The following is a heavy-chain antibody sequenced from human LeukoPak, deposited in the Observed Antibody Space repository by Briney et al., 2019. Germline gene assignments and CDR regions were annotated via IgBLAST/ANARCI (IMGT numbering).Heavy chain of an antibody. V-gene: IGHV3-15*01. Sequence: GGSLRLSCAASGFTFSNAWMTWVRQAPGKGLEWVGRIKSKTYGGTTDDAAPVKGRFTISRDDSKNMLYLQMNSLKTEDTAVYYCATGYNSGESDAFDVWGQGTMVTVSS. J-gene: IGHJ3*01. CDR3: ATGYNSGESDAFDV. D-gene: IGHD6-19*01. CDR1: GFTFSNAW. CDR2: IKSKTYGGTT.